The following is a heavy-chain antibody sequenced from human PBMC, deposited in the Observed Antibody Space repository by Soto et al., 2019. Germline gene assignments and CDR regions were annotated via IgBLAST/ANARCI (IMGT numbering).Heavy chain of an antibody. J-gene: IGHJ6*02. D-gene: IGHD3-16*01. CDR3: AKYAIPGGYYYGMDV. Sequence: EVQLLESGGGLVQPGGSLRLSCAASRFTFSTYAMSWVRQAPGKGLEWVSAISGSGGSTHYADSVKGRITISRDNSKNTLYLQMKSLRAEDTAVYYCAKYAIPGGYYYGMDVWGQGTTVTGSS. V-gene: IGHV3-23*01. CDR1: RFTFSTYA. CDR2: ISGSGGST.